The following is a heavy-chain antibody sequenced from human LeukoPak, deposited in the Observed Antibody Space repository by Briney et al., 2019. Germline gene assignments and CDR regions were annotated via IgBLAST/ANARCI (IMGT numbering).Heavy chain of an antibody. CDR1: GFIFSSYW. Sequence: GGSLRLSCAASGFIFSSYWMHWVRQAPGKGLVWVSRINSDGSSTSYADSVKGRFTISRDNAKNTLYLQMNSLRAEDTAVYYCARRVVVPAAPYYFDYWGQGTLVTASS. D-gene: IGHD2-2*01. J-gene: IGHJ4*02. V-gene: IGHV3-74*01. CDR3: ARRVVVPAAPYYFDY. CDR2: INSDGSST.